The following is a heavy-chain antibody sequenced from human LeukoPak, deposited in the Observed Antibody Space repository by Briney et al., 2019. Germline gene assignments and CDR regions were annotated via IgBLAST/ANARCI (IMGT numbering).Heavy chain of an antibody. CDR1: GFTFSNYA. CDR2: INWSGGST. Sequence: PGRSLRLSCAASGFTFSNYAMSWVRRAPGKGLEWVSGINWSGGSTGYADPLRGRFTISRDYAKNSLYLQMDSLRAEDTALYYCARAPITSPFYFDYWGQGTLVTVSS. D-gene: IGHD2-2*01. CDR3: ARAPITSPFYFDY. J-gene: IGHJ4*02. V-gene: IGHV3-20*04.